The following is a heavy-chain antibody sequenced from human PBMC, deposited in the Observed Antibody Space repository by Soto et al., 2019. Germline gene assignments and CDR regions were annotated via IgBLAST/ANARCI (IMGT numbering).Heavy chain of an antibody. J-gene: IGHJ6*02. CDR2: IDPSDSYT. CDR3: ARQGAGSGSYYTSGYYYYGMDV. CDR1: GYSFTSYW. Sequence: GESLKISCKGSGYSFTSYWISWVRQMPGKGLEWMGRIDPSDSYTNYSPSFQGHVTISADKSISTAYLQWSGLKASDTAMYYCARQGAGSGSYYTSGYYYYGMDVWGQGTTVTVSS. D-gene: IGHD3-10*01. V-gene: IGHV5-10-1*01.